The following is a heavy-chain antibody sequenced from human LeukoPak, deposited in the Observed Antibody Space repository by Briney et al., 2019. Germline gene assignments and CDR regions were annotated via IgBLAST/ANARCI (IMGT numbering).Heavy chain of an antibody. J-gene: IGHJ6*02. CDR3: ARGAARGIVYYYGMDV. CDR2: TWYDGSNK. D-gene: IGHD2-15*01. V-gene: IGHV3-33*01. CDR1: GFTFSSYG. Sequence: GGSLRLSCAASGFTFSSYGMHWVRQAPGKGLEWVAVTWYDGSNKYYADSVKGRFTISRDNSKNTLYLQMNSLRAEDTAVYYCARGAARGIVYYYGMDVWGQGTTVTVSS.